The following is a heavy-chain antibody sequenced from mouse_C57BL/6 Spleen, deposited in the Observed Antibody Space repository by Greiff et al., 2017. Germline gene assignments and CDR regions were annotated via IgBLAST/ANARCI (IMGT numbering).Heavy chain of an antibody. CDR3: TTLNYGGY. D-gene: IGHD1-1*01. CDR2: IDPENGDT. Sequence: VQLQQSGAELVRPGASVKLSCTASGFNIKDDYMHWVKQRPEQGLEWIGWIDPENGDTEYASKFQGKATITADTASNTAYLQLSSLTSEDTAVYYCTTLNYGGYWGQGTTLTVSS. J-gene: IGHJ2*01. V-gene: IGHV14-4*01. CDR1: GFNIKDDY.